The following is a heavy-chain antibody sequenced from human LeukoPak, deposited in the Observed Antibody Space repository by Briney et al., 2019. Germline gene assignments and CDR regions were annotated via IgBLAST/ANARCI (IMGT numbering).Heavy chain of an antibody. CDR3: ARRNIVVVAAAINYYYYYMDV. D-gene: IGHD2-2*01. J-gene: IGHJ6*03. V-gene: IGHV1-8*01. Sequence: ALVKVSCKASGYTFTSYDINWVRQATGQGLEWMGWMNPNSGNTGYAQKFQGRVTISRNTSISTAYMELSSLRSEDTAVYYCARRNIVVVAAAINYYYYYMDVWGIGTTVTVSS. CDR2: MNPNSGNT. CDR1: GYTFTSYD.